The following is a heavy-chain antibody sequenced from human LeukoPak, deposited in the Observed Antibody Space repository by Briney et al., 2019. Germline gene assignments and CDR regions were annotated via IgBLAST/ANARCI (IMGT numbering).Heavy chain of an antibody. V-gene: IGHV3-33*01. CDR2: IWYDGSKK. Sequence: PGRSLRLSCAASGFIFRSYGIHWVRQAPGKGLEWVAVIWYDGSKKYYADSVKGRFTISRDNSKNTLYLQMDSLRAEDTAVYYCARENTMVRGVTLYYFDYWGQGTLVTVSS. D-gene: IGHD3-10*01. J-gene: IGHJ4*02. CDR3: ARENTMVRGVTLYYFDY. CDR1: GFIFRSYG.